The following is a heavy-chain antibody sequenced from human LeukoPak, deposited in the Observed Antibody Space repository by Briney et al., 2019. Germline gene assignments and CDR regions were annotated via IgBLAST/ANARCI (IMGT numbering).Heavy chain of an antibody. CDR1: GYTFTGYY. D-gene: IGHD3-10*01. CDR2: INPNSGGT. Sequence: ASVKVSCKASGYTFTGYYMHWVRQAPGQGLEWMGWINPNSGGTNYAQKFQGKVTMTRDTSISTAYMELSRLRSDDTAVYYCASAVRWPTRITMVRGVGGMDVWGQGTTVTVSS. V-gene: IGHV1-2*02. CDR3: ASAVRWPTRITMVRGVGGMDV. J-gene: IGHJ6*02.